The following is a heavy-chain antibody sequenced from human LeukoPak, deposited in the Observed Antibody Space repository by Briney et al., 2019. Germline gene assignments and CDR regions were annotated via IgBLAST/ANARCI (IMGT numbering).Heavy chain of an antibody. CDR2: ISDSSGYT. J-gene: IGHJ3*02. CDR1: GFAFIDYY. CDR3: ARDRVGGSYVFDI. D-gene: IGHD1-26*01. Sequence: GGALLLSCAASGFAFIDYYISWCRQAPGKGLEWVSYISDSSGYTKDADSVKGRFTISRDNAKKSLYLQMNSLRAEDTAVYYCARDRVGGSYVFDIWGQGTMVTVSS. V-gene: IGHV3-11*06.